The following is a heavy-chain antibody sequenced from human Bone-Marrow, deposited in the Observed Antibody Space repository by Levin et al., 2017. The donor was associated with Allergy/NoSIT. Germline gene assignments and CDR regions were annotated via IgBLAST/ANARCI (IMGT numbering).Heavy chain of an antibody. CDR2: HIPILAIK. D-gene: IGHD2-15*01. V-gene: IGHV1-69*02. J-gene: IGHJ4*02. CDR3: AKWDCSGRSCYPMGH. CDR1: GGTFSSYT. Sequence: GGSLRLSCMTSGGTFSSYTISWVRQAPGQGLEWMGRHIPILAIKNYAPKFQGRVTMTADKSTGTAYMELSSLRSGDTAVYYCAKWDCSGRSCYPMGHWGQGTQVTVSS.